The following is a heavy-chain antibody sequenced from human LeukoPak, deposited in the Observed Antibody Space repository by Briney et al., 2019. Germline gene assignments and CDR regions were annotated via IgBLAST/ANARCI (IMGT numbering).Heavy chain of an antibody. Sequence: SDTLSLTCSVSGASIRDDYWSWIRQSPGKGLEWIGFIYDSGSTDYNPSLKSRVTISVDTSKNQFSLRLTSMTAADTAVYYCARSPPRGAWFDPWGKGKPVIVSS. CDR2: IYDSGST. D-gene: IGHD4/OR15-4a*01. CDR3: ARSPPRGAWFDP. V-gene: IGHV4-4*09. J-gene: IGHJ5*02. CDR1: GASIRDDY.